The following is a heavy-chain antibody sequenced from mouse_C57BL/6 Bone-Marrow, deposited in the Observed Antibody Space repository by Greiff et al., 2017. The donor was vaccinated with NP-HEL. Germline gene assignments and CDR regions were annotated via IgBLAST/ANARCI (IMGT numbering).Heavy chain of an antibody. D-gene: IGHD1-1*01. J-gene: IGHJ1*03. CDR1: GYTFTSYT. Sequence: VQLQQSGAELARPGASVKMSCKASGYTFTSYTMHWVKQRPGQGLEWIGYINPSSGYTKYNQKFKDKATLTADKSSSTAYMQLSSLTSEDSAVYYCARFPPYYYGSSYRYFDVWGTGTTVTVSS. CDR2: INPSSGYT. V-gene: IGHV1-4*01. CDR3: ARFPPYYYGSSYRYFDV.